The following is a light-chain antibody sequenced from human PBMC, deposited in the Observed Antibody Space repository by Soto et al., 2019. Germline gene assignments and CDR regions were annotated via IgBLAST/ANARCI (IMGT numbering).Light chain of an antibody. V-gene: IGKV3-20*01. CDR3: QQYATTPIT. J-gene: IGKJ5*01. Sequence: EIVLTQSPGTLSMSPGQRATLSCRASQSVSSSYLAWYQQKPGQAPRLLIYGASSRATGIPDRFSGSGSGTDFTLPISRLEPEDFAVYYCQQYATTPITFGQGTRLEI. CDR2: GAS. CDR1: QSVSSSY.